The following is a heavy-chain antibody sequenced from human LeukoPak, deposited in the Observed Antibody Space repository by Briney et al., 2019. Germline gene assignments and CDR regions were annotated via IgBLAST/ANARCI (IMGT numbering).Heavy chain of an antibody. D-gene: IGHD6-13*01. CDR1: GFTFSSYW. Sequence: PGGSLRLSCAASGFTFSSYWMSWVRQAPGKRLEWVANIKQDGSEKYYVDSVKGRFTISRDNAKNSLYLQMNSLRAEDTAVYYCARDPTGSSWTQDYYGMDVWGQGTTVTVSS. CDR3: ARDPTGSSWTQDYYGMDV. V-gene: IGHV3-7*01. CDR2: IKQDGSEK. J-gene: IGHJ6*02.